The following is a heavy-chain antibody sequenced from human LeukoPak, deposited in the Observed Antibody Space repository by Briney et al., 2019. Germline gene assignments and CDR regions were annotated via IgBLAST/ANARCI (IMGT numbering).Heavy chain of an antibody. Sequence: PSETLSLTCTVSGGSIRSSYYYWGWIRQPPGKGLEWIGSIYDSGSTYYNPSLKSRVTISVDTSKNQFSLKLSSVTAADTAVYYCARDSTGDTAMLDWYFDLWGRGTLVTVSS. CDR1: GGSIRSSYYY. J-gene: IGHJ2*01. V-gene: IGHV4-39*02. CDR2: IYDSGST. D-gene: IGHD5-18*01. CDR3: ARDSTGDTAMLDWYFDL.